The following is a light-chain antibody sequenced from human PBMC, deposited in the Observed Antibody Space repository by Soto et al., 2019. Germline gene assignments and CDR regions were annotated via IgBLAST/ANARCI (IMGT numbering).Light chain of an antibody. CDR3: TSYTNSSTLGV. J-gene: IGLJ1*01. CDR1: SSDVGAYNY. V-gene: IGLV2-14*01. Sequence: QAVVTQPASVSGSPGQSITISCAGTSSDVGAYNYVSWYQQHPGKAPKLMIYEVSNRPSGVSNRFSGSKSGDTASLTISGLQAEDEAAYYSTSYTNSSTLGVFGTGTKLTVL. CDR2: EVS.